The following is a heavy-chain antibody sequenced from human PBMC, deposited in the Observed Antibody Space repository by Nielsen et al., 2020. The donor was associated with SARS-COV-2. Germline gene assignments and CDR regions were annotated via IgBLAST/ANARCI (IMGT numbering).Heavy chain of an antibody. J-gene: IGHJ4*02. V-gene: IGHV3-23*01. CDR1: GLTFGKHA. Sequence: GGSLRLPCAVSGLTFGKHAMSWVRQAPGKGLEWVSLIGPSGTSTYYADSVKGRFSISRDNSKNTLYLQMNSLRADDTAVYHCATQAEGYSHPLDYWGQGTLVTVSS. D-gene: IGHD5-18*01. CDR3: ATQAEGYSHPLDY. CDR2: IGPSGTST.